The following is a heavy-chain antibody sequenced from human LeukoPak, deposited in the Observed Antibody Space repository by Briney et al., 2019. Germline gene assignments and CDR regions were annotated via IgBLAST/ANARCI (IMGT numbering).Heavy chain of an antibody. CDR1: GGSFSGYY. CDR2: INHSGST. Sequence: SETLSLTCAVYGGSFSGYYWSWIRQPPGKGLEWIGEINHSGSTNYNPSLKSRVTISVDTSKNQFSLNLRSVTAADTAVYYCARVRGDSPYSFDYWGQGTLVTVSS. V-gene: IGHV4-34*01. J-gene: IGHJ4*02. D-gene: IGHD2-21*02. CDR3: ARVRGDSPYSFDY.